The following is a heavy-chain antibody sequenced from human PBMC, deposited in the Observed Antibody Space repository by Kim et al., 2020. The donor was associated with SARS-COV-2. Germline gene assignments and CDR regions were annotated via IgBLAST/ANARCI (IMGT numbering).Heavy chain of an antibody. CDR3: ARRLQYYYDSSGSPFDY. Sequence: RKGRVTISVDTSKNQFSLKLGSVTAADTAVYYCARRLQYYYDSSGSPFDYWGQGTLVTVSS. D-gene: IGHD3-22*01. V-gene: IGHV4-39*01. J-gene: IGHJ4*02.